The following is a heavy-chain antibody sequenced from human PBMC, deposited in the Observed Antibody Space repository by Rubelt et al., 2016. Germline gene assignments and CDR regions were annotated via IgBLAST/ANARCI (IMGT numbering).Heavy chain of an antibody. V-gene: IGHV3-66*01. Sequence: EVQLVESGGGLVQPGGSLRLSCAASGFTVSSNYMSWVRQAPGKGLEWVSVISGSAFGFVTYYADSVRGRFTISRDNSKNTLDLQINSLRADDTAVYYCARDQPPTPRYGMDVWGQGTTVTVSS. J-gene: IGHJ6*02. D-gene: IGHD2-15*01. CDR2: ISGSAFGFVT. CDR3: ARDQPPTPRYGMDV. CDR1: GFTVSSNY.